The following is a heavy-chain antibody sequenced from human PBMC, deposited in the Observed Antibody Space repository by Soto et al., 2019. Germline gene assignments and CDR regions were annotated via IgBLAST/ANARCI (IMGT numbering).Heavy chain of an antibody. Sequence: QVQLVQSGAEVKKPGSSVKVSCKASGGTFNNYPITWVRQAPGEGLEWMGGSIPIFGTANYAQKFQGRVTISVDESTSTAYMDLSSLRSEDTAVYYCARGRGYSGDDHYYYFDMDVWGQGTTVTGSS. CDR3: ARGRGYSGDDHYYYFDMDV. V-gene: IGHV1-69*01. J-gene: IGHJ6*02. CDR1: GGTFNNYP. D-gene: IGHD5-12*01. CDR2: SIPIFGTA.